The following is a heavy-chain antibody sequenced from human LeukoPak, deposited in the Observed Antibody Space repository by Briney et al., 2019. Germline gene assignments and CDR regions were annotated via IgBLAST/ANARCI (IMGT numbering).Heavy chain of an antibody. J-gene: IGHJ5*02. CDR1: GFTFRNYG. D-gene: IGHD1-26*01. Sequence: GGSLRLSCGASGFTFRNYGMHWVRQAPAKGREGLAVIWYDCSNIRYADSVKGRFTISRDNSKNTLYLQMSSLRGVDTAVYYCAKDAQGIVGAPVIWFDPWGQGTLVSVSS. CDR3: AKDAQGIVGAPVIWFDP. CDR2: IWYDCSNI. V-gene: IGHV3-33*06.